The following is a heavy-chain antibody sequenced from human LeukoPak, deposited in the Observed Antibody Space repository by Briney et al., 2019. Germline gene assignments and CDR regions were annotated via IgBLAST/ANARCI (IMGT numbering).Heavy chain of an antibody. Sequence: GASVKVSCKSSGYTFTVYYIHWVRQAPGQGLEWMGWINPKSGGTNYAQKFQGRVTMTRDTSISTAYMELSRLRSNDTAVYYCARGERNDFWSGYIWDAFDIWGQGTMVTVSS. D-gene: IGHD3-3*01. J-gene: IGHJ3*02. CDR2: INPKSGGT. CDR1: GYTFTVYY. V-gene: IGHV1-2*02. CDR3: ARGERNDFWSGYIWDAFDI.